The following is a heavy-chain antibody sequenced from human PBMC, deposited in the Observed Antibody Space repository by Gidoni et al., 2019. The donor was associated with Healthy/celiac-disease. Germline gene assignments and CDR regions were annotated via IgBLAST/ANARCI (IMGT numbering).Heavy chain of an antibody. V-gene: IGHV3-48*03. D-gene: IGHD3-9*01. Sequence: EVQLGESGGGLVQPGGSLRLSGAASGFTFSSYEMNWFRQAPGKGLEWVSYISSSGSTIYYADSVKGRFTISRDNAKNSLYLQMNSLRAEDTAVYYCARMDGYSKFDYWGQGTLVTVSS. CDR1: GFTFSSYE. J-gene: IGHJ4*02. CDR3: ARMDGYSKFDY. CDR2: ISSSGSTI.